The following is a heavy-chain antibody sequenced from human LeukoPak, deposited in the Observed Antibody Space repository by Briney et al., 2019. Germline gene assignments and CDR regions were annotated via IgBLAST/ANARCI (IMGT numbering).Heavy chain of an antibody. V-gene: IGHV1-2*02. CDR1: GYTFTGHY. J-gene: IGHJ5*02. CDR2: INPDSGGT. Sequence: ASVKVSCKASGYTFTGHYMHWVRQAPGQGLEWMGWINPDSGGTDYAQKFQGRVTMTRDTSITTAYMELSRLTSDDTAVYFCARDPRIKAAGDDNWFDPWGQGTLVSVSP. D-gene: IGHD6-13*01. CDR3: ARDPRIKAAGDDNWFDP.